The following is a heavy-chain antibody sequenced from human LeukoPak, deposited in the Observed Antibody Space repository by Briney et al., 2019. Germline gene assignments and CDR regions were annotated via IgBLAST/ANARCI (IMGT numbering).Heavy chain of an antibody. CDR1: GFTFSNYW. D-gene: IGHD1/OR15-1a*01. Sequence: GGSLSLFCIASGFTFSNYWMHWVRHTPGKGLVWVLFIKGDGSYTNYADSVEGRFTISRDNTKNTLYLQMNSLRVEDKSVFYCVRGGYNWNIDSGGEGPLVT. CDR3: VRGGYNWNIDS. CDR2: IKGDGSYT. V-gene: IGHV3-74*01. J-gene: IGHJ1*01.